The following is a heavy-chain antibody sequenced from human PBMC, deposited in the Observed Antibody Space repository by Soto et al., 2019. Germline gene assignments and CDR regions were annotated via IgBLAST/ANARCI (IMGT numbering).Heavy chain of an antibody. J-gene: IGHJ4*02. Sequence: GGSLRLSCAASGINLINHAMTWVRQAPGKGLEWVSTVSETGTVTYYADSVKGRFTISRDNSRNTLYLQLNNLRAEDTAVYYCVTGSSGTRGEDFWGPGALATVSS. CDR3: VTGSSGTRGEDF. CDR2: VSETGTVT. V-gene: IGHV3-23*01. CDR1: GINLINHA. D-gene: IGHD3-16*01.